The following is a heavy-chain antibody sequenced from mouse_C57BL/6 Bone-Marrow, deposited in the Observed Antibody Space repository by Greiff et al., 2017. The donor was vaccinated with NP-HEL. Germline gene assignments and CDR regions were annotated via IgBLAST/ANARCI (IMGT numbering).Heavy chain of an antibody. Sequence: QVQLQQPGAELVRPGSSVKLSCKASGYTFTSYWMHWVKQRPIQGLEWIGNIDPSDSETHYNQKFKDKATLTVDKSSSTAYMQLSSLTSEDSAVYYCAREGYDGYFYWYCDVWGTGTTVTVSS. CDR2: IDPSDSET. CDR1: GYTFTSYW. V-gene: IGHV1-52*01. J-gene: IGHJ1*03. D-gene: IGHD2-3*01. CDR3: AREGYDGYFYWYCDV.